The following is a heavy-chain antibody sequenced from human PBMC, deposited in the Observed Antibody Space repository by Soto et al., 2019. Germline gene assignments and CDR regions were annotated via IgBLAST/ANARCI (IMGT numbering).Heavy chain of an antibody. J-gene: IGHJ3*02. CDR2: LSGSGSST. CDR3: EKDDRILDYGFWRGGNDAFDI. V-gene: IGHV3-23*01. Sequence: GPLRLSFEVTVFTWGRYALTWVCLAPLNVLQRVSSLSGSGSSTYYADSVKGRFTISRDNSKDMLHLQMHSLRAEDTAVYYCEKDDRILDYGFWRGGNDAFDIWGQGPRSPSPQ. CDR1: VFTWGRYA. D-gene: IGHD3-3*01.